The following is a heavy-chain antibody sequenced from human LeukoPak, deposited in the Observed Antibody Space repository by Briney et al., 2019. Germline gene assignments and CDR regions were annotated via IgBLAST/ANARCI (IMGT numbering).Heavy chain of an antibody. J-gene: IGHJ5*02. Sequence: SETLSLTCAVYGGSFSGYYWSWIRQPPGKGLEWIGEINHSGSTNYNPSLKSRVTISVDTSKNQSSLKLSSVTAADTAVYYCARGRYYYDSSGYYYIWFDPWGQGTLVTVSS. V-gene: IGHV4-34*01. D-gene: IGHD3-22*01. CDR1: GGSFSGYY. CDR3: ARGRYYYDSSGYYYIWFDP. CDR2: INHSGST.